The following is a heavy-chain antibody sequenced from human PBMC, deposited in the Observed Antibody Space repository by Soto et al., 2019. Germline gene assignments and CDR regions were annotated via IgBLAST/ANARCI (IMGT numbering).Heavy chain of an antibody. CDR2: VYSGGTT. CDR1: GFTVSTYY. V-gene: IGHV3-66*01. CDR3: ARGRSASSDFDS. Sequence: PGGSLRLSCAASGFTVSTYYMNWARQAPGEGLEWVSVVYSGGTTYYADSVRGRFTISRDNSKSTLFLQMNSLRAEDTAVYYCARGRSASSDFDSWGQGNLVTVSS. D-gene: IGHD3-10*01. J-gene: IGHJ4*02.